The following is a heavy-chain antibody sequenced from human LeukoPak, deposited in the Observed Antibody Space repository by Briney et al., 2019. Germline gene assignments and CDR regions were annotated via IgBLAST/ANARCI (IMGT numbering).Heavy chain of an antibody. Sequence: ASVKVSCKASGYTFTGYYIHWVRQAPGQGFEWMGWINPNSGGTNYGQKFQGRVTITRDTSISTAYMELSSLRSDDTAIYYCARFGAEGYWGQGTLVTVPS. D-gene: IGHD1-26*01. CDR2: INPNSGGT. CDR1: GYTFTGYY. CDR3: ARFGAEGY. J-gene: IGHJ4*02. V-gene: IGHV1-2*02.